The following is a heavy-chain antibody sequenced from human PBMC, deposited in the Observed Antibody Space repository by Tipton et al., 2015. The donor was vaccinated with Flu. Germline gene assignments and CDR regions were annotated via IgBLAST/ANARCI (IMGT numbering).Heavy chain of an antibody. Sequence: PLRLSCVAGFTSSVYGMHWVRQAPGKGLEWVAVIWYDGNTKYYADSVKGRFTVSRDNSKNTVYLQMNNLRVEDTAVYYCARDEGVFKYYIGMDVWGQGP. CDR3: ARDEGVFKYYIGMDV. CDR2: IWYDGNTK. J-gene: IGHJ6*02. CDR1: GFTSSVYG. V-gene: IGHV3-33*01.